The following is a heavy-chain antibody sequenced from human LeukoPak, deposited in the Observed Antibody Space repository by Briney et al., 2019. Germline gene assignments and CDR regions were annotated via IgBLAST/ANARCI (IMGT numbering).Heavy chain of an antibody. J-gene: IGHJ4*02. D-gene: IGHD3-22*01. CDR3: ARGTLYDYYDSSGSEDY. CDR2: ISSSSSYI. Sequence: GGSLRLSCAASGFTFSSYSMNWVRQAPGKGLEWVSSISSSSSYIYYADSVKGRFTISRDNAKNSLYLQMNSLRAEDTAVYYCARGTLYDYYDSSGSEDYWGQGTLVTVSS. V-gene: IGHV3-21*01. CDR1: GFTFSSYS.